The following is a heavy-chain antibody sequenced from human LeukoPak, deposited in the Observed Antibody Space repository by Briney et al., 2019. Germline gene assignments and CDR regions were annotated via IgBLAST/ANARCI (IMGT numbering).Heavy chain of an antibody. Sequence: PGGSLRLSCAASGFPFNSYAMHWVRQAPGKGLEWVAFIHYDGSNNYYADSVKGRFTISRDNSKNTLYLQMNTLRADDTAVYYCAKDHGSSDWYYFDYWGQGTLVTVSS. CDR3: AKDHGSSDWYYFDY. CDR1: GFPFNSYA. D-gene: IGHD6-13*01. J-gene: IGHJ4*02. CDR2: IHYDGSNN. V-gene: IGHV3-30*02.